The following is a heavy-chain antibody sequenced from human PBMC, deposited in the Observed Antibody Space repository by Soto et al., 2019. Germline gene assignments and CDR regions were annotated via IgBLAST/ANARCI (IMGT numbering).Heavy chain of an antibody. Sequence: ASVNGACKGSGDTFSGDAISWVRQANGQGVEWMGGIIPIFGTANYAQKFQGRVTITADESTSTAYMELSSLRSEDTAVYYCARDRGYCSGGSCTDYFDYWGQGTLVTVSS. CDR1: GDTFSGDA. CDR3: ARDRGYCSGGSCTDYFDY. CDR2: IIPIFGTA. D-gene: IGHD2-15*01. V-gene: IGHV1-69*13. J-gene: IGHJ4*02.